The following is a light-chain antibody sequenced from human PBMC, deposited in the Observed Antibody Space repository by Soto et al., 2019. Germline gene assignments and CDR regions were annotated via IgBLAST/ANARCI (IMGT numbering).Light chain of an antibody. CDR3: QQSFSSPPT. CDR1: QSISSH. CDR2: AAS. Sequence: DVEVTQSPSSLSTSVDLTGMITRRASQSISSHLNWYQQKPGKAPKLLIFAASSLQSGVPSRFSGNRSGPDFTLTISSLQPEDFATYYCQQSFSSPPTFGQGTKVDIK. J-gene: IGKJ1*01. V-gene: IGKV1-39*01.